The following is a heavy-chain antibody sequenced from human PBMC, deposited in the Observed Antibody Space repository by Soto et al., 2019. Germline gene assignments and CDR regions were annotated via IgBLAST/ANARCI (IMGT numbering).Heavy chain of an antibody. J-gene: IGHJ4*02. CDR2: IYYSGTT. V-gene: IGHV4-28*01. D-gene: IGHD1-26*01. CDR1: GYSISSSNW. CDR3: ARREIQGPIDY. Sequence: PSETLSLTCAVSGYSISSSNWWGWIRQPPGKGLEWIGYIYYSGTTYSNPSLKSRVTMSVDTSKNQFSLKLTSVTAVDTAVYYCARREIQGPIDYWGQGTLVTVSS.